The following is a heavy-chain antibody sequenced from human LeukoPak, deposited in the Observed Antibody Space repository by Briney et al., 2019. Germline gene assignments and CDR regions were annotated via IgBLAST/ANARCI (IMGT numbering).Heavy chain of an antibody. V-gene: IGHV4-59*02. Sequence: SQTLSLTCTVSGGSGSSDSWGWSRQPPGQGLEWIGYISYIGSTTDNPSLTSRVTISVDPQTRQLSLKLRSVSAADTAVYYCARRTRSFSYTYGDAYYYYYMDVWGKGTTVIVS. CDR2: ISYIGST. CDR1: GGSGSSDS. CDR3: ARRTRSFSYTYGDAYYYYYMDV. J-gene: IGHJ6*03. D-gene: IGHD5-18*01.